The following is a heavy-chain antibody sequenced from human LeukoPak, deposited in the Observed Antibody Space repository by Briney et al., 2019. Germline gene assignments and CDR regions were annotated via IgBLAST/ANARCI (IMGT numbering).Heavy chain of an antibody. CDR3: AEENNWDLRFYY. CDR2: IYTSGST. J-gene: IGHJ4*02. D-gene: IGHD1-26*01. Sequence: PSETLSLTCTVSGGSISSYYWSWIRQPAGKGLEWIGRIYTSGSTDYNPSLKSRVTMSVDTSKNHFSLRLSSLTAADTAMYYCAEENNWDLRFYYWGQGTLVTVSS. V-gene: IGHV4-4*07. CDR1: GGSISSYY.